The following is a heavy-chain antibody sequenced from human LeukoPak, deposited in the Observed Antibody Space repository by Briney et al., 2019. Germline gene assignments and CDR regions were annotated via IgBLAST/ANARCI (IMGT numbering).Heavy chain of an antibody. CDR3: ARDLAAWDV. CDR2: INLDGSEK. J-gene: IGHJ6*04. V-gene: IGHV3-7*01. CDR1: GFTFSNYW. Sequence: GGSLRLSCAASGFTFSNYWMSWVRQAPGNGLEWVANINLDGSEKYSVDSVTGRFTISRDNAENTVFLQMNSLRAEDSAVYYCARDLAAWDVWGKGTTVTVSS.